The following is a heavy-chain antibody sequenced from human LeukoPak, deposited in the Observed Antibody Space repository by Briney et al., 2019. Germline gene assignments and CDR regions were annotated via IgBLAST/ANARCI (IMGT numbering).Heavy chain of an antibody. D-gene: IGHD1-26*01. V-gene: IGHV1-2*02. CDR2: INPNSGGT. J-gene: IGHJ6*03. CDR3: ATRYRGSHYYYMDV. CDR1: GYTFTGYY. Sequence: ASVKVSCKAPGYTFTGYYMHWVRQAPGQGLEWMGWINPNSGGTNYAQKFQGRVTMTRDTSISTAYMELSRLRSDDTAVYYCATRYRGSHYYYMDVWGKGTTVIVSS.